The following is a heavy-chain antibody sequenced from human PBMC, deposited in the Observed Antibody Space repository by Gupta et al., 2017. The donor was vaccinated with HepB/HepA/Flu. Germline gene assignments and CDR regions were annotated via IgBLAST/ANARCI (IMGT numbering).Heavy chain of an antibody. D-gene: IGHD1-14*01. CDR1: EFSFTNRC. CDR2: IGHDGGIT. Sequence: EVPLVESGGGVVQPGGSLLLAWSPSEFSFTNRCRHWSRQVPGKGRVCVSRIGHDGGITNYANTVKVRFTISRDNAKNMQYLQMFSRRAEGKAGYYCTRITGGAFDFWGRGILVTVSS. V-gene: IGHV3-74*01. J-gene: IGHJ4*02. CDR3: TRITGGAFDF.